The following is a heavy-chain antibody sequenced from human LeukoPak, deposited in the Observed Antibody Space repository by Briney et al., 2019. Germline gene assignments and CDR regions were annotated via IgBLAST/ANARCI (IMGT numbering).Heavy chain of an antibody. CDR2: ISAYNGNT. CDR3: ARDWSGGSNWFDP. V-gene: IGHV1-18*01. D-gene: IGHD1-26*01. CDR1: GYTFTNYG. J-gene: IGHJ5*02. Sequence: APVKVSCKASGYTFTNYGISWVRQAPGQGLEWMGWISAYNGNTNYAQKLQGRVTMTTDTSTSTAYMELRSLRSDDTAVYYCARDWSGGSNWFDPWGQGTLVTVSS.